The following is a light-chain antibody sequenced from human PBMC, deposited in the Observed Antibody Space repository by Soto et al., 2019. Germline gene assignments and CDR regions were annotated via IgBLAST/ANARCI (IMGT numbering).Light chain of an antibody. J-gene: IGKJ1*01. CDR1: QSVSSNY. CDR2: GAS. V-gene: IGKV3-20*01. Sequence: ETVLTQSPGTLCLSPGERATLSCRASQSVSSNYLAWYQQKPGQAPRLLIYGASNRATGILDRFSGSGSGTDFTLTISRLEPEDFAVYYCQQYGSSLVVTFGQGTKVEIK. CDR3: QQYGSSLVVT.